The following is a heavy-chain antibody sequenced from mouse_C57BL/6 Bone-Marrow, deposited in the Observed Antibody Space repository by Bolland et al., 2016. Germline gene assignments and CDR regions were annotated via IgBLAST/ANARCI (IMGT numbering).Heavy chain of an antibody. CDR3: ARAYGPGFAY. J-gene: IGHJ4*01. Sequence: THYNQKFKDKATLTVDKSSSTAYMQLSSLTSEDSAVYYCARAYGPGFAYWGQGTS. V-gene: IGHV1-52*01. D-gene: IGHD1-1*02. CDR2: T.